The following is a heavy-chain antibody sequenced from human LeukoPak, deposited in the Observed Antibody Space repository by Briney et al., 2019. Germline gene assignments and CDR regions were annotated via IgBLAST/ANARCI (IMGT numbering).Heavy chain of an antibody. J-gene: IGHJ3*01. D-gene: IGHD4-11*01. CDR3: AEDVNSDYPRAHAFHV. CDR2: VWNDGSTR. Sequence: QPGGSLRLSCAASGFMFSNYVIHWVGQGPGKGLEWVAYVWNDGSTRWYADSVKGRSTASRDNSRNTLYLQMDSLRVEDTALYYCAEDVNSDYPRAHAFHVWGQGTMVTVSS. CDR1: GFMFSNYV. V-gene: IGHV3-30*02.